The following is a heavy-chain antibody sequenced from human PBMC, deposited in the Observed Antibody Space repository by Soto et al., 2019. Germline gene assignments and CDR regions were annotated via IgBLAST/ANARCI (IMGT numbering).Heavy chain of an antibody. V-gene: IGHV4-30-4*01. J-gene: IGHJ5*02. CDR3: ARERPDGSRLDP. D-gene: IGHD6-13*01. Sequence: SETLSFTCTVSGGSIIRGDYYWSWIRQPPGKGLEWIGYIYYSGSTYYNPSLKSRVTISVDTSKNQFSLKLSSVTAADTAVYYCARERPDGSRLDPWGQGTLVTVS. CDR2: IYYSGST. CDR1: GGSIIRGDYY.